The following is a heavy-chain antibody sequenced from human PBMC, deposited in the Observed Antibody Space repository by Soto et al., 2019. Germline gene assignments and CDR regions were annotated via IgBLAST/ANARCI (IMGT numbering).Heavy chain of an antibody. V-gene: IGHV4-34*01. CDR1: GGSFSGYY. CDR2: INHSGST. Sequence: SETLSLTCAVYGGSFSGYYWSWIRQPPGKGLEWIGEINHSGSTNYNPSLKSRVTISVDTSKNQFSLKLSSVTAADTAVYYCARGRYSSGWTGRWFDPWGQGTLVTVSS. CDR3: ARGRYSSGWTGRWFDP. J-gene: IGHJ5*02. D-gene: IGHD6-19*01.